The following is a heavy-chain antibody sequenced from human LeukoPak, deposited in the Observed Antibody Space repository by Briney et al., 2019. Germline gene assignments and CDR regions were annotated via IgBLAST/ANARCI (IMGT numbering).Heavy chain of an antibody. D-gene: IGHD3-10*01. V-gene: IGHV4-4*02. Sequence: SWTLSLTCAVSGGSISSSNWWSWVRQPPGKGLEWIGEIYHSGSTNYNPSLKSRVTISVDKSKNQFSLKLSSVTAADTAVYYCARAVTTMVRGVPRSGWFDPWGQGTLVTVSS. J-gene: IGHJ5*02. CDR3: ARAVTTMVRGVPRSGWFDP. CDR2: IYHSGST. CDR1: GGSISSSNW.